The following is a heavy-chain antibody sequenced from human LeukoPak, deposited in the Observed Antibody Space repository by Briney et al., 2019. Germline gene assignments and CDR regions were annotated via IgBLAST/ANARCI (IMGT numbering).Heavy chain of an antibody. Sequence: GASVKVSCKASGGTFSSYAISWVRQAPGQGLEWMGRIIPILGIANYAQKFQGRVTITADKSTSTAYMELSSLRSEDMAVYYCAREVRGIQLWYFFDYWGQGTLVTVSS. D-gene: IGHD5-18*01. V-gene: IGHV1-69*04. CDR1: GGTFSSYA. CDR2: IIPILGIA. J-gene: IGHJ4*02. CDR3: AREVRGIQLWYFFDY.